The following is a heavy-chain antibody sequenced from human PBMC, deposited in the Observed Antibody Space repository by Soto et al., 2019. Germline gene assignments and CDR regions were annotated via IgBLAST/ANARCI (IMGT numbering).Heavy chain of an antibody. J-gene: IGHJ4*02. V-gene: IGHV3-33*01. CDR3: ARAVGPFDY. CDR1: GYIFSTYG. CDR2: IWYDGSNK. Sequence: QVQLVESGGGVVQPGRALRLSCAASGYIFSTYGMHWIHQAQGKGLEWVAVIWYDGSNKYYVDSVKGRFTISRDNSKNTLYLQMNSLRVEDTAVYYCARAVGPFDYWGQGTLVTVSS. D-gene: IGHD1-26*01.